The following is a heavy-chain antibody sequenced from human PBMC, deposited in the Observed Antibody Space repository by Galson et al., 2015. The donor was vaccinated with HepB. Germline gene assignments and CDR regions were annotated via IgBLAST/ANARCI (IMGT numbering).Heavy chain of an antibody. J-gene: IGHJ6*02. Sequence: SLRLSCAASGFTFSSYAMSWVRQAPGKGLEWVSAISGSGGSTYYADSVKGRFTISRDNSKNTLYLQMNSLRAEDTAVYYCANYLITFGGTAGMDVWGQGTTVTVSS. V-gene: IGHV3-23*01. CDR3: ANYLITFGGTAGMDV. CDR2: ISGSGGST. D-gene: IGHD3-16*01. CDR1: GFTFSSYA.